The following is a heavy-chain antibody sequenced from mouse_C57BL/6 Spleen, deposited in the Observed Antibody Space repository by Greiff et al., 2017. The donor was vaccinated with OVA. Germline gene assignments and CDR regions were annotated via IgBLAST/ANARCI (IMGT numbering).Heavy chain of an antibody. J-gene: IGHJ2*01. V-gene: IGHV14-4*01. Sequence: VQLQQSGAELVRPGASVKLSCTASGFNIKDDYMHWVKQRPEQGLEWIGWIDPENGDTEYASKFQGKATITADTSSNTAYLQPSSLTSEDTAVYYCTPDGYYGYWGQGTTLTVSS. CDR2: IDPENGDT. D-gene: IGHD2-3*01. CDR3: TPDGYYGY. CDR1: GFNIKDDY.